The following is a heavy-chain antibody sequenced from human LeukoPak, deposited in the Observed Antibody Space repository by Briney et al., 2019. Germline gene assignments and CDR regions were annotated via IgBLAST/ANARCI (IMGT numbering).Heavy chain of an antibody. CDR2: INPSGGST. CDR3: ARGGYYYDSSGYYFGFDY. CDR1: GYTFTSYY. J-gene: IGHJ4*02. D-gene: IGHD3-22*01. V-gene: IGHV1-46*01. Sequence: ASVKVSCKASGYTFTSYYMRWVRQAPGQGLEWMGIINPSGGSTSYAQKFQGRVTMTRDTSTSTVYMELSSLRSEDTAVYYCARGGYYYDSSGYYFGFDYWGQGTLVTVSS.